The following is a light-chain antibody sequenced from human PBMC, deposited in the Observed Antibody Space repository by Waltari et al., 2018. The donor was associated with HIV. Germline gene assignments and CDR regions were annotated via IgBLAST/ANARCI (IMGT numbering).Light chain of an antibody. CDR1: SSHIGNNY. Sequence: QSVLTQPPSVSAAPGQKVTISCPGRSSHIGNNYVSWYQHLPGTAPKLLIYDNNKRPSGIPDRFSGSKSGTSATLGITGLQTGDEADYYCGTWDSSLSAGVFGGGTKLTVL. V-gene: IGLV1-51*01. CDR2: DNN. J-gene: IGLJ2*01. CDR3: GTWDSSLSAGV.